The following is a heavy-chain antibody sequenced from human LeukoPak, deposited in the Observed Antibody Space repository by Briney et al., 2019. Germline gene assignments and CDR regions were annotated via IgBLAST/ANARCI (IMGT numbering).Heavy chain of an antibody. CDR3: ARDLELVYYDSSGYDY. CDR2: ISYDGSNK. D-gene: IGHD3-22*01. J-gene: IGHJ4*02. V-gene: IGHV3-30*03. Sequence: GGSLRLSCAASGFTFSSYDIHWVRQAPGKGLEWVAVISYDGSNKYYADSVKGRFTISRDNSKNTLYLQMNSLRAEDTAVYYCARDLELVYYDSSGYDYWGQGTLVTVSS. CDR1: GFTFSSYD.